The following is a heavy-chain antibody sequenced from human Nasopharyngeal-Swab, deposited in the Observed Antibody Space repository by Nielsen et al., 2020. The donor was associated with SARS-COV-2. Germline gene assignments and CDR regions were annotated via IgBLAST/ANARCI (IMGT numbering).Heavy chain of an antibody. CDR2: ISYDGSNK. CDR3: ARTLGGYYYFDY. Sequence: GSLRLSCAASGFTFSSYAMHWVRQAPGKGLEWVAVISYDGSNKYYADSVKGRFTISRDNSKNTLYLQMNSLRAEDTAVYYCARTLGGYYYFDYWGQGTLVTVSS. J-gene: IGHJ4*02. D-gene: IGHD3-22*01. CDR1: GFTFSSYA. V-gene: IGHV3-30*04.